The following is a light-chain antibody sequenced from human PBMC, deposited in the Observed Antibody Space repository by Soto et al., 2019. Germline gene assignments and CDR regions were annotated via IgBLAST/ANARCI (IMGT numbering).Light chain of an antibody. CDR3: SSYTSSSTLA. CDR1: SSDVGGYNY. Sequence: QSALTQPASVSGSPGQSITISCTGTSSDVGGYNYVSWYQQHPGKAPKLMIYEVSNRPSGVSNRFSGSKSGNTASLTISGLQAEDDADYYCSSYTSSSTLAFGGGTKVTVL. CDR2: EVS. V-gene: IGLV2-14*01. J-gene: IGLJ2*01.